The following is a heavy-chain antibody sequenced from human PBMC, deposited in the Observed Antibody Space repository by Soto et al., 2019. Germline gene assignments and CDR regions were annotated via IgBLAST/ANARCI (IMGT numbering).Heavy chain of an antibody. CDR3: ARELSPDSSAYYSFAY. V-gene: IGHV1-18*01. D-gene: IGHD3-22*01. CDR1: GYTFTAYG. J-gene: IGHJ4*02. CDR2: VSTNNADT. Sequence: ASVKVSCKTSGYTFTAYGLAWLRQAPGQRPEWMGWVSTNNADTNYAQKFQGRVSMTSDRSTTTTYMELRSLRSDDTAIYYCARELSPDSSAYYSFAYWGQGTLVTVSS.